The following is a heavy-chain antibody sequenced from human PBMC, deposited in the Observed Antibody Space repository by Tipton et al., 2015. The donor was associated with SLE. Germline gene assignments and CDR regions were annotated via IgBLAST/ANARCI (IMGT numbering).Heavy chain of an antibody. D-gene: IGHD2-15*01. CDR1: GFRFSSYA. Sequence: SLRLSCVASGFRFSSYAMSWVRQTPGKGLEWVSGISASGITTYYADSVQGRFSISRDNSKTTLCLQMDSLRADDTALYYCAGGGKDNCSGGSCYYFDYWGQGMPVTVSS. J-gene: IGHJ4*02. CDR3: AGGGKDNCSGGSCYYFDY. V-gene: IGHV3-23*01. CDR2: ISASGITT.